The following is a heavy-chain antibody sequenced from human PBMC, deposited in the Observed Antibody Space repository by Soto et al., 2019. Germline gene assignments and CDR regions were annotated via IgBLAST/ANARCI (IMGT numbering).Heavy chain of an antibody. J-gene: IGHJ6*02. V-gene: IGHV4-59*01. CDR1: GGSISSYY. D-gene: IGHD3-3*01. Sequence: SETLSLTCTVSGGSISSYYWSWIRQPPGKGLKWIGYIYYSGSTIYNPSLKSRVTISVDTSKNQFSLKLSSVTAADTAVYYCARDSSHRNYDFWSGYYIPTGYYYYGMDVWGQGTTVTVSS. CDR3: ARDSSHRNYDFWSGYYIPTGYYYYGMDV. CDR2: IYYSGST.